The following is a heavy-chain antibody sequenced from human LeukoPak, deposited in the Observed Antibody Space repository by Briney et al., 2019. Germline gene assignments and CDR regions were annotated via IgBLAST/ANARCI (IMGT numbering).Heavy chain of an antibody. D-gene: IGHD2-21*02. CDR2: INSDGSVT. CDR1: GFTFSSYW. Sequence: PGGSLRLSCAASGFTFSSYWMHWVRQAPGKGLVWVSRINSDGSVTNYAESVKGRFTISRDNAKHTVYLQMNSLRAEDTAVYFCSRDLIECGGDCYSQTLDHWGQGTLVTVSS. V-gene: IGHV3-74*01. J-gene: IGHJ4*02. CDR3: SRDLIECGGDCYSQTLDH.